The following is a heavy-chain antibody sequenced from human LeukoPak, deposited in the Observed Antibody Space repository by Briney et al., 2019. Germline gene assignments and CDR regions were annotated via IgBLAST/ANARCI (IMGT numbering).Heavy chain of an antibody. CDR1: GYTFTSYD. CDR3: ARVGPLNVMNYYYGMDV. V-gene: IGHV1-8*01. D-gene: IGHD3-16*02. J-gene: IGHJ6*02. Sequence: ASVKVSCKASGYTFTSYDINWVRQATGQGLEWMGWMNPNSGNTGYAQKFQGRVTMTRNTSISTAYMELSSLRSEDTAVYYRARVGPLNVMNYYYGMDVWGQGTTVTVSS. CDR2: MNPNSGNT.